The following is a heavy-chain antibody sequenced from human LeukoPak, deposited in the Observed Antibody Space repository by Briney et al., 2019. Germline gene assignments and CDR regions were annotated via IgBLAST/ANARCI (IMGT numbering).Heavy chain of an antibody. CDR2: IISSGSTI. CDR1: GFTFSDYY. V-gene: IGHV3-11*04. D-gene: IGHD3-16*01. J-gene: IGHJ5*02. CDR3: ARMLLNWFDP. Sequence: PGGSLRLSCAASGFTFSDYYMSWIRQAPGKGLEWVSYIISSGSTICYADSVRGRFTISRDNAKNSLYLQMNSLRAEDTAVYYCARMLLNWFDPWGQGTLVTVSS.